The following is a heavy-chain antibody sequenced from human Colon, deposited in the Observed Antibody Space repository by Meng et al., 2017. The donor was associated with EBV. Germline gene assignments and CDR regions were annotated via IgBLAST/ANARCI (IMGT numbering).Heavy chain of an antibody. Sequence: VHLQAAGPRLAKHPESLSVYGPGSAISISSVLRCPWVRKSPGKGLWWIGEIYHSGSTNYNRTLKSRVTISVDKSKNQLTLKLSSVTAADTAVYYCARGGYYSFDYWGQRTLVTVSS. D-gene: IGHD5-18*01. V-gene: IGHV4-4*03. CDR1: AISISSVLR. CDR2: IYHSGST. CDR3: ARGGYYSFDY. J-gene: IGHJ4*02.